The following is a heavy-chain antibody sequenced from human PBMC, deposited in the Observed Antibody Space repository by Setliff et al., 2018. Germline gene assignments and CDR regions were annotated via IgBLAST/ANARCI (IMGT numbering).Heavy chain of an antibody. V-gene: IGHV4-31*03. CDR1: GGSISSGGYY. Sequence: PSEPLSLTCTVSGGSISSGGYYWSWIRQHPGKGLEWIGYIYYSGSTYYNPSLKSRVTISVDTSKNQFSLKLSSVTAADTAVYYCARDPLTTNRRRAFDIWGQGTMVTVSS. J-gene: IGHJ3*02. D-gene: IGHD4-17*01. CDR3: ARDPLTTNRRRAFDI. CDR2: IYYSGST.